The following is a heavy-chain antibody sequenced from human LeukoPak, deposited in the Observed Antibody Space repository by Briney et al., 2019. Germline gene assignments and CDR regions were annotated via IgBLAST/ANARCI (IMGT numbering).Heavy chain of an antibody. D-gene: IGHD3-22*01. CDR2: IYYSGST. J-gene: IGHJ3*02. Sequence: SETLSLTCTVSGGSISSYYWSWIRQPPGKGLEWIGYIYYSGSTNYNPSLKSRVTISVDTSKNQFSLKLSSVTAADTAVYYCARLTDSIEAFDIWGQGTMVTVSS. V-gene: IGHV4-59*08. CDR3: ARLTDSIEAFDI. CDR1: GGSISSYY.